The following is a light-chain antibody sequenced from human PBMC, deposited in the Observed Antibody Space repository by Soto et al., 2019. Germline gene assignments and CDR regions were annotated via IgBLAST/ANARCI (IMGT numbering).Light chain of an antibody. V-gene: IGKV3-15*01. Sequence: MQPRPTLSVSHGERTHLSSSASESVSRASARYQQKPGQAPRLIIYGASTRATGIPARFRGSGSGTEFTLTISSLQSEDFAVYYCQQYNNWPPWTFGQGTKVDI. J-gene: IGKJ1*01. CDR3: QQYNNWPPWT. CDR2: GAS. CDR1: ESVSRA.